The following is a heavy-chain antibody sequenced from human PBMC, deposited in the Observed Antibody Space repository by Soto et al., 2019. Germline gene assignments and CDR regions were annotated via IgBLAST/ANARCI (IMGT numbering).Heavy chain of an antibody. J-gene: IGHJ6*02. V-gene: IGHV3-9*01. Sequence: EVQLVESGGGLVQPGRSLRLSCAASGFTFDDYAMHWVRQAPGKGLEWVSGISWNSGSIGYADSVKGRFTISRDNAKNSLYLQMNSLRDEDTALYYWAKDSTLGGWGGMDVWGQGTTVTVSS. CDR3: AKDSTLGGWGGMDV. CDR1: GFTFDDYA. CDR2: ISWNSGSI. D-gene: IGHD3-16*01.